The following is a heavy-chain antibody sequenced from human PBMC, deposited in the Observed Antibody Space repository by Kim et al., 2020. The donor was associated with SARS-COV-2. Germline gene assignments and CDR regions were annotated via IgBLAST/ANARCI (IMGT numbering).Heavy chain of an antibody. CDR1: GFTFSSYG. CDR2: ISYDGSNK. D-gene: IGHD3-10*01. J-gene: IGHJ6*02. CDR3: AKSSQVGGSYGMDV. Sequence: GGSLRLSCAASGFTFSSYGMHWVRQAPGKGLEWVAVISYDGSNKYYADSVKGRFTISRDNSKNTLYLQMNSLRAEDTAVYYCAKSSQVGGSYGMDVWGQGTTVTVSS. V-gene: IGHV3-30*18.